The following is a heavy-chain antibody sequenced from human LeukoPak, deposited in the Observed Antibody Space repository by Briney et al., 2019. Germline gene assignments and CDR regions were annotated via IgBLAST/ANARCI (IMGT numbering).Heavy chain of an antibody. Sequence: SETLSLTCTVSGGSISSYCWSWIRQPAGKGLEWIGRIYTSGSTNYNPSLKSRVTMSVDTSKNQFSLKLSSVTAADTAVYYCAREGDSSGYYPARWFDPWGQGTLVTVSS. CDR1: GGSISSYC. J-gene: IGHJ5*02. V-gene: IGHV4-4*07. D-gene: IGHD3-22*01. CDR3: AREGDSSGYYPARWFDP. CDR2: IYTSGST.